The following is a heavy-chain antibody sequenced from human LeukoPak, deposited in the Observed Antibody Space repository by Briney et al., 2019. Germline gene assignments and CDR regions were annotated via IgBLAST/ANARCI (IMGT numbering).Heavy chain of an antibody. Sequence: PGGSLRLSCAASGFTFSDYYMSWIRRAPGKGLEWLSYISISSSYTNYADSVKGRFTISRDNAKNSLYLQMNSLRAEDTAVYYCARDRGVMTTDAFDIWGQGTMVTVSS. CDR3: ARDRGVMTTDAFDI. D-gene: IGHD3-10*01. J-gene: IGHJ3*02. CDR1: GFTFSDYY. CDR2: ISISSSYT. V-gene: IGHV3-11*05.